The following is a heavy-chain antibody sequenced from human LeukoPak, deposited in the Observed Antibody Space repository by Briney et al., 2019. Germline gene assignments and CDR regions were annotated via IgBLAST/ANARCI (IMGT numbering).Heavy chain of an antibody. CDR1: EYTFTGYY. Sequence: PVASVKVSCKTSEYTFTGYYMHWVRQAPGQGLEWMGWINPNSGDTNYAQKFQGRVTMTRDTSISTAYMELSRLRSDDTAVYYCARDRTRYYYYSYMDVWGKGTAVTISS. V-gene: IGHV1-2*02. CDR3: ARDRTRYYYYSYMDV. CDR2: INPNSGDT. D-gene: IGHD1-14*01. J-gene: IGHJ6*03.